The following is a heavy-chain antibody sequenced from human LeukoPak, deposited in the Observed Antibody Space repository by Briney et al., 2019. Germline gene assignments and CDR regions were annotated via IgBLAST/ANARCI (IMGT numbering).Heavy chain of an antibody. CDR3: ARSGSLGTFDI. J-gene: IGHJ3*02. V-gene: IGHV5-51*01. CDR1: GYSFTNYW. Sequence: GESLEISCKGSGYSFTNYWIGRVRQMPGKGLEWMGIIYPGDSDTRYSPSFQGQVTISADKSISTAYLQWSSLRASETAMYYCARSGSLGTFDIWGQGTLVTVSS. CDR2: IYPGDSDT. D-gene: IGHD1-26*01.